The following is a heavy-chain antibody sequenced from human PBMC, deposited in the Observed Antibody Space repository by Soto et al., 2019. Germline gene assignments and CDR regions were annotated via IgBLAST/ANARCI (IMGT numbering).Heavy chain of an antibody. CDR3: ASWSDYYVSSGYGAIFDY. V-gene: IGHV1-46*01. CDR2: INPSGGST. CDR1: GYTFTSYY. Sequence: QVQLVQSGAEVKKPGASVKVSCKASGYTFTSYYMHWVRQAPGQGLEWMGIINPSGGSTSYAQKFQGRVSMTRDTSTSTVYMELRSLRSEDTAVYYCASWSDYYVSSGYGAIFDYWGQGTLVTVSS. J-gene: IGHJ4*01. D-gene: IGHD3-22*01.